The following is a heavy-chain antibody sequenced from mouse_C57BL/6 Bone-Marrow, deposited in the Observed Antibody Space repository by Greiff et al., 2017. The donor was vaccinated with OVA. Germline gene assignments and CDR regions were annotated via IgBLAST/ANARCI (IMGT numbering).Heavy chain of an antibody. CDR2: ISSGSSTI. J-gene: IGHJ4*01. V-gene: IGHV5-17*01. CDR3: ARPRGRRYYAMDY. D-gene: IGHD3-3*01. CDR1: GFTFSDYG. Sequence: EVKLMESGGGLVKPGGSLKLSCAASGFTFSDYGMHWVRQAPEKGLEWVAYISSGSSTIYYADTVKGRFTISRDNAKNTLFLQMTSLRSGDTAMYYCARPRGRRYYAMDYWGQGTSVTVSS.